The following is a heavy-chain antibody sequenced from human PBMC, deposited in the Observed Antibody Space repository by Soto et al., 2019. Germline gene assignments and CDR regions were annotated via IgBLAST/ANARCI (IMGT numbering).Heavy chain of an antibody. V-gene: IGHV1-69*13. J-gene: IGHJ4*02. CDR1: GGTFSSYA. CDR2: IIPIFGTA. CDR3: ARGGFLITGTTGPFDY. Sequence: SVKVSCKASGGTFSSYAISWVRQAPGQGLEWMGGIIPIFGTANYAQKFQGRVTITADESTSTAYMELSSLRSEDTAVYYCARGGFLITGTTGPFDYWGQGTLVTVSS. D-gene: IGHD1-20*01.